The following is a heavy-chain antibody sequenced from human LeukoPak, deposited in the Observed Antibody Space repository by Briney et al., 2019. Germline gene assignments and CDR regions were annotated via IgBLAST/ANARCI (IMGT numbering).Heavy chain of an antibody. V-gene: IGHV3-30*02. Sequence: PGGSLRLSCAASGFTSSSYGMHWVRQAPGKGLEWVAFIRYDGSNKYYADSVKGRFTISRDNSKNTLYLQMNSLRAEDTAVYYCARDVTTTVTDWNDNPSDYWGQGTLVTVSS. J-gene: IGHJ4*02. CDR1: GFTSSSYG. D-gene: IGHD4-11*01. CDR2: IRYDGSNK. CDR3: ARDVTTTVTDWNDNPSDY.